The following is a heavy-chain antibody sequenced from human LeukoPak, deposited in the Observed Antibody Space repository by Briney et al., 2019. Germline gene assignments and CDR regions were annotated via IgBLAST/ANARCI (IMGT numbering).Heavy chain of an antibody. CDR3: ASHGGNGEVGY. D-gene: IGHD4-23*01. CDR2: IYHTGST. J-gene: IGHJ4*02. CDR1: GYPISSGYY. V-gene: IGHV4-38-2*02. Sequence: SETLSLTCTVSGYPISSGYYWGWIRQPPGKGLEWIGSIYHTGSTYYNPSLKSRVTISVDTSKNQFSLILSSVTAADTAVYYCASHGGNGEVGYWGQGTLVTVSS.